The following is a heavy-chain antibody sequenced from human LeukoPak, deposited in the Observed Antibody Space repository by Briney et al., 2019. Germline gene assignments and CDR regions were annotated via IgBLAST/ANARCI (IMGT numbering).Heavy chain of an antibody. V-gene: IGHV3-48*03. CDR3: ARGLGRAYHYYCMDV. CDR2: INSGGSTV. Sequence: GGSLRLSCAASGFTFDDYGMNWVRQAPGKGLEWVSYINSGGSTVYYTGSVKGRFTISRDNAKNSLYLQMNSLRAEDTAVYYCARGLGRAYHYYCMDVWGKGTMVTVSS. J-gene: IGHJ6*03. CDR1: GFTFDDYG. D-gene: IGHD1-1*01.